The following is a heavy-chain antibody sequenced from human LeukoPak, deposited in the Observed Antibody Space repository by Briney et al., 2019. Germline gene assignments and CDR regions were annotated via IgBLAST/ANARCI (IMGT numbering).Heavy chain of an antibody. D-gene: IGHD1-1*01. CDR2: IWYDESNI. CDR1: GFIFRRHG. Sequence: GGSLRLSCALSGFIFRRHGMLWARQAPGKGLEGVADIWYDESNIFYADSVKGRFTISRDNSRNTLFLQMNSLRVEDTAVYYCAVWNDERRLDYWGQGTLVTVSS. CDR3: AVWNDERRLDY. J-gene: IGHJ4*02. V-gene: IGHV3-33*01.